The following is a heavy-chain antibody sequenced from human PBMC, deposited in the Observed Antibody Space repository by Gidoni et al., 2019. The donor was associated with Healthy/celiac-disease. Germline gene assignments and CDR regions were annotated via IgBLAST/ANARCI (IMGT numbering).Heavy chain of an antibody. CDR3: ARESGYDYIWGSYRYLDY. V-gene: IGHV1-18*01. CDR2: ISAYNGNT. D-gene: IGHD3-16*02. Sequence: QVQLVQSGAEVKKPGASVKVSCKASGYTFTSYGISWVRQAPGQGLEWMGWISAYNGNTNYAQKLQGRVTMTTDTSTSTAYMGLRSLRSDDTAVYYCARESGYDYIWGSYRYLDYWGQGTLVTVSS. CDR1: GYTFTSYG. J-gene: IGHJ4*02.